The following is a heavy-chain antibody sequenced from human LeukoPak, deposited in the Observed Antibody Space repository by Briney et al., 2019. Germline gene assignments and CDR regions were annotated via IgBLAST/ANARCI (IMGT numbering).Heavy chain of an antibody. CDR1: GFTFSSYR. CDR2: ISSSSSNI. Sequence: GGSLRLSCAASGFTFSSYRMNWVRQAPGKGLEWVSYISSSSSNIYYADSVKGRFTISRDNAKNSLYLQMNSLRDGDTAVYYCGRDRSGGVDFWSSYPTPSWFDPWGQGTLVTASS. V-gene: IGHV3-48*02. CDR3: GRDRSGGVDFWSSYPTPSWFDP. D-gene: IGHD3-3*01. J-gene: IGHJ5*02.